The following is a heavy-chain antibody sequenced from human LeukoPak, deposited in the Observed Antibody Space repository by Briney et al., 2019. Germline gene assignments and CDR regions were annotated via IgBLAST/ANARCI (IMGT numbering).Heavy chain of an antibody. D-gene: IGHD4-17*01. CDR2: IYYSGST. V-gene: IGHV4-31*03. CDR1: GGSISSGGYY. CDR3: ATFAWDYARGWYFDY. Sequence: LQTLSLTCTVSGGSISSGGYYWSWIRQHPGKGLEWIGYIYYSGSTYYNPSLKSRVTISVDTSKNQFSPKLSSVTAADTAVYYCATFAWDYARGWYFDYWGQGTLVTVSS. J-gene: IGHJ4*02.